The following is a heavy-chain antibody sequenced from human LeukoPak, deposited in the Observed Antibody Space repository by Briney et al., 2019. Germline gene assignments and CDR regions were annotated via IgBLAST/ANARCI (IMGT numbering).Heavy chain of an antibody. Sequence: GGSLRLSCAASGFTFSSYSMNWVRQAPGKGLEWVSSISSSSSYIYYADSVKGRFTISRDNAKNSLYLQMNSLRAEDTAVYYCARAVDDDYGDYGDYWGQGTLVTVSS. J-gene: IGHJ4*02. V-gene: IGHV3-21*01. CDR1: GFTFSSYS. CDR3: ARAVDDDYGDYGDY. CDR2: ISSSSSYI. D-gene: IGHD4-17*01.